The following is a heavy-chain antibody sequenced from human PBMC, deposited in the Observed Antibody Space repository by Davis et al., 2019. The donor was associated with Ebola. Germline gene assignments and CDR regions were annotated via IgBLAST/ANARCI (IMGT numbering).Heavy chain of an antibody. J-gene: IGHJ5*02. CDR2: IYYSGST. CDR3: ARDRAWNRNWFDP. V-gene: IGHV4-61*01. CDR1: GGSVSSGSYY. Sequence: SETLSLTCTVSGGSVSSGSYYWSWIRQPPGKGLAWIGYIYYSGSTNYNPSLKSPVTISVDTSKNQFSLKLSSVTAADTALYYCARDRAWNRNWFDPWGQGTLVTVSS. D-gene: IGHD1-1*01.